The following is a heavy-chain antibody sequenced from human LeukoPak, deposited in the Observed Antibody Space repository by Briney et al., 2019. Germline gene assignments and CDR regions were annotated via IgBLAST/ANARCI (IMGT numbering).Heavy chain of an antibody. J-gene: IGHJ4*02. CDR1: GFTFSSYT. CDR3: ARTANFAAGYYIDY. D-gene: IGHD6-13*01. CDR2: ISGSSRHK. Sequence: GSLRLPCAASGFTFSSYTMNWVRQAPGKGLEWVSSISGSSRHKYYADSVKGRFTISRDNAKNSLYLQMNSLRAEDTAVYCCARTANFAAGYYIDYWGQGTLVTVSS. V-gene: IGHV3-21*01.